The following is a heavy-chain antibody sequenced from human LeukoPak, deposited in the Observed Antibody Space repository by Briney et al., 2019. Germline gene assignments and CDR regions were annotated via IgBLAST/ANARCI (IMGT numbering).Heavy chain of an antibody. J-gene: IGHJ6*03. D-gene: IGHD1-26*01. CDR1: GFTFSTYN. Sequence: GGSLRLSCAASGFTFSTYNMNWVRQAPGKGLEWVSSITSSSSYIYYADSVKGRFTISRDNAKNSLYLQMNSLRDEDMAVYYCARDPYSGSYGDYYYYYMDVWGKGTTVTISS. CDR2: ITSSSSYI. V-gene: IGHV3-21*01. CDR3: ARDPYSGSYGDYYYYYMDV.